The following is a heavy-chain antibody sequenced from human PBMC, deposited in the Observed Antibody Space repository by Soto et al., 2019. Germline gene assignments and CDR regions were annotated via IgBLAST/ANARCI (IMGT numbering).Heavy chain of an antibody. D-gene: IGHD2-15*01. CDR3: ARDGSGTFMRFDY. CDR1: GGSISSGGYY. Sequence: SETLSLTCPVSGGSISSGGYYWSWIRQYPGKGLEWIGYISYSGTTYYNPSLKSRLSISVDTSKNQFSLKLNSVTAADTAVYFCARDGSGTFMRFDYWGREPWSPSPQ. J-gene: IGHJ4*02. V-gene: IGHV4-31*03. CDR2: ISYSGTT.